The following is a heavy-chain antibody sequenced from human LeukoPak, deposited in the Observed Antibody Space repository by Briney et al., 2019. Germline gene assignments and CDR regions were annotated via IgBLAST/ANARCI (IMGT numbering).Heavy chain of an antibody. CDR2: ISGSGGST. CDR3: AKVPAGNKVEY. D-gene: IGHD6-19*01. CDR1: EFTFTTYA. V-gene: IGHV3-23*01. Sequence: PGGSLRLSCAASEFTFTTYAMSWVRQAPGKGLEWVSGISGSGGSTYYADSVKGRFTISRDNSKNTLYLQMNSLRAEDTAVYYCAKVPAGNKVEYWGQGTLVTVSS. J-gene: IGHJ4*02.